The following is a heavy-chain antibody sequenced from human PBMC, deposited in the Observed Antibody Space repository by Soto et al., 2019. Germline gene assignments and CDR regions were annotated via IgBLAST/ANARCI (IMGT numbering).Heavy chain of an antibody. CDR3: ARGHYDSSGQSNTFDI. Sequence: QVQLQESGPGLVKPSETLSLTCTVSGASISSSYWSWIRQSPGKGLEWIGYAYYSGSTNYNPSLKSRVTISVDTSKNQFSLKLSSVTAADTAVYYCARGHYDSSGQSNTFDIWGQGTMVTVSS. V-gene: IGHV4-59*01. CDR1: GASISSSY. D-gene: IGHD3-22*01. CDR2: AYYSGST. J-gene: IGHJ3*02.